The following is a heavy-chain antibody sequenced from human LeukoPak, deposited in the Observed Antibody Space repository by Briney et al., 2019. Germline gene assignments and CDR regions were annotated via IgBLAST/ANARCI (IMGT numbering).Heavy chain of an antibody. CDR1: GGSISSSSYY. Sequence: SETLSLTCTVSGGSISSSSYYWGWIRQPPGKGLEWIGSIYYSGSTYYNPSLKSRVTISVDTSKNQFSLKLSSVTAADTAVYYCASSSGSAYCSSTSCRRVAFDIWGQGTMVTVSS. CDR3: ASSSGSAYCSSTSCRRVAFDI. J-gene: IGHJ3*02. CDR2: IYYSGST. V-gene: IGHV4-39*01. D-gene: IGHD2-2*01.